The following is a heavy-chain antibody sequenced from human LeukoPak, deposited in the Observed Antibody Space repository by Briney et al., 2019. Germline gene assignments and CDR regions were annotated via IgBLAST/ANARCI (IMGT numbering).Heavy chain of an antibody. CDR3: ANGGGWTHLGLDY. CDR2: IYSGGSST. Sequence: GGSLRLSCTASGFTVSTNYMSWVRQAPGKGLEWVSVIYSGGSSTYYADSVKGRFTISRDKSKNTLYLQMNSLRAEDTAVYYCANGGGWTHLGLDYWGQGTLVTVSS. V-gene: IGHV3-66*01. CDR1: GFTVSTNY. D-gene: IGHD6-19*01. J-gene: IGHJ4*02.